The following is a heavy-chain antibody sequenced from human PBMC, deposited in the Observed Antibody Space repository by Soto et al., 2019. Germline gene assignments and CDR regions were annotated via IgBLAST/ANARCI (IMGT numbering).Heavy chain of an antibody. D-gene: IGHD2-8*01. CDR2: IYYSGST. Sequence: PSETLSLTCTVSGGSISSYYWSWIRQPPGKGLEWIGYIYYSGSTNYNPSLKSRVTISVDTSKNQFSLKLSSVTAADTAVYYCARNFKGMVYAITPPYYYGMDVWGQGTTVTVS. CDR1: GGSISSYY. CDR3: ARNFKGMVYAITPPYYYGMDV. J-gene: IGHJ6*02. V-gene: IGHV4-59*01.